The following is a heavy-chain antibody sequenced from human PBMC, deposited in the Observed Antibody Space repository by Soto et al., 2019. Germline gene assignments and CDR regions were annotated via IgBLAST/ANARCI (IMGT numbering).Heavy chain of an antibody. D-gene: IGHD1-26*01. CDR2: VSGGGDAT. CDR3: VRKIVGTTTSGADWYFDV. Sequence: EVQLLESGGGLVQPGGSLRLSCAASGFTFSSFAMNWVRQAPGKGLEWVSGVSGGGDATFYADSVKGRFTLSRGQSKNTLYLQMNSLRAEDTAVYYCVRKIVGTTTSGADWYFDVWGRGTLVTVSS. V-gene: IGHV3-23*01. J-gene: IGHJ2*01. CDR1: GFTFSSFA.